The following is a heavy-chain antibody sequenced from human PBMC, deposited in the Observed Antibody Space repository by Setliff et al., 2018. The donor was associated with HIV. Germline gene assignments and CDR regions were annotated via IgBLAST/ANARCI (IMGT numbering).Heavy chain of an antibody. CDR1: GGSISSSNYY. CDR3: ARHGITKIVVATPDTIDY. D-gene: IGHD3-22*01. J-gene: IGHJ4*02. Sequence: ETLSLTCTVSGGSISSSNYYWGWIRQPPGKGLEWIGSIYYSGNTYYNPSPKGRVTIPVDTSKNQFSLKLTSVTAADTAVYYCARHGITKIVVATPDTIDYWGQGTLVTVSS. V-gene: IGHV4-39*01. CDR2: IYYSGNT.